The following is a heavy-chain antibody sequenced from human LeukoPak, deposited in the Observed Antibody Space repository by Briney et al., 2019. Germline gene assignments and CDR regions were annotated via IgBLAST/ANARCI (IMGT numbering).Heavy chain of an antibody. Sequence: ASVKVSCKASGYTFSNYCMHWVRQAPGQGLEWMGIINPSGGSTSYAQKFQGRVTMTRDTSTSTVYMELSSLRSEVTAVYYCARDSIVATIPFDYWGQGTLVTVSS. J-gene: IGHJ4*02. D-gene: IGHD5-12*01. CDR2: INPSGGST. V-gene: IGHV1-46*01. CDR1: GYTFSNYC. CDR3: ARDSIVATIPFDY.